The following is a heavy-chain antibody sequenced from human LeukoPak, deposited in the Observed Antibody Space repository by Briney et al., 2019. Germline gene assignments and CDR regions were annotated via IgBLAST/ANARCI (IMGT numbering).Heavy chain of an antibody. D-gene: IGHD2-21*02. CDR3: ARGEGGPCGGDCHVKY. CDR1: GGSISSGSYY. V-gene: IGHV4-61*02. Sequence: SETLSLTCTVSGGSISSGSYYWSWIRQPAGKGLEWIGRIYTSGSTNYNPSLKSRVTISVDTSKNQFSLKLSSVTAADTAVYYCARGEGGPCGGDCHVKYWGQGTLVTVSS. J-gene: IGHJ4*02. CDR2: IYTSGST.